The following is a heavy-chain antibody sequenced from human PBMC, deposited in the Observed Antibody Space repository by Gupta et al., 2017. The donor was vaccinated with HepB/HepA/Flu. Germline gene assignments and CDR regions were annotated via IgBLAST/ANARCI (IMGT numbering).Heavy chain of an antibody. CDR3: ARSSLDNYYYMDV. V-gene: IGHV3-74*01. J-gene: IGHJ6*03. Sequence: EVQLVESGGGLVQPGGSLRLSCAASGFTFSSYWMDWVRQAPGKGLVWVSGINSDGSSTSYADSVKGRCTISRDNAKNTLYLPMNSLRAEDTAVDYCARSSLDNYYYMDVWGQGTTVTVSS. D-gene: IGHD3/OR15-3a*01. CDR2: INSDGSST. CDR1: GFTFSSYW.